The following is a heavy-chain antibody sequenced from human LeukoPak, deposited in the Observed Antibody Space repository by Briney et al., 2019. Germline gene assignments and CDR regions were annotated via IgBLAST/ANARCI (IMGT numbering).Heavy chain of an antibody. CDR1: GGSISSYY. CDR2: IYTSGNT. J-gene: IGHJ4*02. D-gene: IGHD6-13*01. V-gene: IGHV4-4*07. Sequence: SETLFLTCTVSGGSISSYYWSWIRQPAGKGLEWIGRIYTSGNTNYNPSLESRVTMSIDTSKNQFSLKLTSVTAADTAVFYCARDSAAGTVDYWGQGTLVTVSS. CDR3: ARDSAAGTVDY.